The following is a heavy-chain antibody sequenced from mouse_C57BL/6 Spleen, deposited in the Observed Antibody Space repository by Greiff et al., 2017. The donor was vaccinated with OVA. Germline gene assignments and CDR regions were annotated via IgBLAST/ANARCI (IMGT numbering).Heavy chain of an antibody. J-gene: IGHJ2*01. Sequence: GSGPGLVKPSQSLSLTCSVPGYSITSGYYWNWIRQFPGNKLEWMGYISYDGSNNYNPSLKNRISITRDTSKNQFFLKLNSVTTEDTVTYYCARGRDGYPYYVDYWGQGTTLTVSS. V-gene: IGHV3-6*01. CDR3: ARGRDGYPYYVDY. D-gene: IGHD2-3*01. CDR2: ISYDGSN. CDR1: GYSITSGYY.